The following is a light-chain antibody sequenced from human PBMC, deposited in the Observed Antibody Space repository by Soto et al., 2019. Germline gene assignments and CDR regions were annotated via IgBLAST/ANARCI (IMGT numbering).Light chain of an antibody. CDR2: NNN. CDR3: ATWDDSLQTWV. V-gene: IGLV1-44*01. Sequence: QSVVTQPPSASGTPGQRVTISCSGSSSNIESNTVNWYQQLPRTAPKLLIYNNNQRPSGVPDRFSGSKSGTSASLAIRGRQSEDEADYYCATWDDSLQTWVFGGGTKLTVL. J-gene: IGLJ3*02. CDR1: SSNIESNT.